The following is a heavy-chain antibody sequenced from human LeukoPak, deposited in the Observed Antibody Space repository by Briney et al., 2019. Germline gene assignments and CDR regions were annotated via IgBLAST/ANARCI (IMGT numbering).Heavy chain of an antibody. CDR2: INYSGST. Sequence: SETLSLTCTVSGGSVSSGSYYWSWIRQPPGKELEWIGYINYSGSTNYNPSLKSRVTISVDTSKNQFSLKLSSVTAADTAVYYCARGTRYCSSTSCYRPLDYWGQGTLVTVSS. CDR1: GGSVSSGSYY. CDR3: ARGTRYCSSTSCYRPLDY. D-gene: IGHD2-2*01. V-gene: IGHV4-61*01. J-gene: IGHJ4*02.